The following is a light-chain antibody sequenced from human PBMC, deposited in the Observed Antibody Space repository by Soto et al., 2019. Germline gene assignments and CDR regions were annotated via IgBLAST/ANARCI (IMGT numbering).Light chain of an antibody. J-gene: IGLJ3*02. CDR2: DTT. CDR1: TGAVTSGHY. CDR3: LLSFSDTRV. V-gene: IGLV7-46*01. Sequence: QAVATQEPSLTVSPGGTVTLTCGSNTGAVTSGHYPYWFQQKPGQAPKTLIYDTTNTHSWTPARFSGSLLGDKAALTLSGAQPEDEAEYYCLLSFSDTRVFGGGTKLTVL.